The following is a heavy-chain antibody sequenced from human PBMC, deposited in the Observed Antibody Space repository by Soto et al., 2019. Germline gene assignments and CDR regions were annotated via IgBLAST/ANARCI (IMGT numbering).Heavy chain of an antibody. CDR3: ASSGSYPGDWFDP. Sequence: SETLSLTCTFSGGSISSGGYYWSWIRQHPGKGLEWIGYIYYSGSTYYNPSLKSRVTISVDTSKNQFSLKLSSVTAADTAVYYCASSGSYPGDWFDPWGQGTLVTVSS. J-gene: IGHJ5*02. D-gene: IGHD1-26*01. CDR2: IYYSGST. V-gene: IGHV4-31*03. CDR1: GGSISSGGYY.